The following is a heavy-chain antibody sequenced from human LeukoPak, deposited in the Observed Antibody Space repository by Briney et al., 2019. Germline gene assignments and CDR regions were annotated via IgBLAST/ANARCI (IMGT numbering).Heavy chain of an antibody. CDR2: IIAYNGNT. V-gene: IGHV1-18*01. D-gene: IGHD6-19*01. CDR1: GYTFTSYG. CDR3: ARDLKMGYSSGRYSWGTGSSNDY. Sequence: ASVKVSCKASGYTFTSYGISWVRQAPGQGLEWMGWIIAYNGNTNYAQKLQGRVTMTTDTSTSIAYMELRSLRSDDTAVYYCARDLKMGYSSGRYSWGTGSSNDYWGQGTLVTVSS. J-gene: IGHJ4*02.